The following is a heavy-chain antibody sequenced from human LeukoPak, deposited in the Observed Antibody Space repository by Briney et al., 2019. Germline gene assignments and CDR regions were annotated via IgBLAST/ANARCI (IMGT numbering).Heavy chain of an antibody. CDR3: ARDRGDGYNTYDY. D-gene: IGHD5-24*01. J-gene: IGHJ4*02. Sequence: SSETLSLTCTVSGGSISSGSYYWSWVRQPPGKGLEWIGEINHSGSTNYNPSLKSRVTISVDTSQNQFSLKLSSVTAADTAVYYCARDRGDGYNTYDYWGQGTLVTVSS. V-gene: IGHV4-39*07. CDR2: INHSGST. CDR1: GGSISSGSYY.